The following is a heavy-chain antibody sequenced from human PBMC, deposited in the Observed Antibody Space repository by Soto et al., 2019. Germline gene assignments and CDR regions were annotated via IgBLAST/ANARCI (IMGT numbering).Heavy chain of an antibody. CDR1: GDTFSSYA. J-gene: IGHJ6*02. Sequence: QVQLVQSGAEVKKPWSSVKVSCKASGDTFSSYAISWVRQAPGQGLEWMGGIIPIFGTANYAQKFQCRVTITADESTSTAYMELSSLRSEDTAVYYCARDGSGYRSRASPMDVWGQGTTVTVSS. V-gene: IGHV1-69*01. CDR3: ARDGSGYRSRASPMDV. D-gene: IGHD3-22*01. CDR2: IIPIFGTA.